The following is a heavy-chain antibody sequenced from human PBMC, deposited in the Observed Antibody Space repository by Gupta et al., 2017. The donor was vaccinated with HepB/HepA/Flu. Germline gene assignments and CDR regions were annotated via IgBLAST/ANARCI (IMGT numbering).Heavy chain of an antibody. Sequence: QVQLQQSGPGLVKPLQTLSLTCAISGDSFPNNAAAWNWIRQSPSRGLEWLGRAYYRFKWTNDYAVSVKGRITVTPDTSKNQFALQLNSVTPEDTAVYYCARGTHTAFDIWGQGTMVTVSS. V-gene: IGHV6-1*01. J-gene: IGHJ3*02. CDR3: ARGTHTAFDI. CDR2: AYYRFKWTN. D-gene: IGHD3/OR15-3a*01. CDR1: GDSFPNNAAA.